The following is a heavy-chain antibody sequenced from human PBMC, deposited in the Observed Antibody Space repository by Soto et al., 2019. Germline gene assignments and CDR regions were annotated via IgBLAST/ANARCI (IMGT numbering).Heavy chain of an antibody. V-gene: IGHV1-18*01. D-gene: IGHD3-22*01. J-gene: IGHJ6*02. Sequence: ASVKVSCKTSGHTLWNFGIIWVRQAPGQGLEWMGWISPYNDATNYAQKFQGRVTMTTDTSTSTAYMELRSLRSEDTAVYYCARDYYDSSGYLEDGMDVWGQGTTVTVSS. CDR2: ISPYNDAT. CDR3: ARDYYDSSGYLEDGMDV. CDR1: GHTLWNFG.